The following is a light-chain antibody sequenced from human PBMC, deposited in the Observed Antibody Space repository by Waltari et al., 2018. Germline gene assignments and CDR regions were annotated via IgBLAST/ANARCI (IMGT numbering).Light chain of an antibody. Sequence: QSALTQPASVSGSPGQSITISCTGTSSDVGGFNYVSWYQQHPGKAPKLMIYYVSKRHSGVSNRFAASKAVNTASLTISGLQAEEEADYYCSSYTSSSTVVFGGGTKLTVL. V-gene: IGLV2-14*01. J-gene: IGLJ3*02. CDR1: SSDVGGFNY. CDR3: SSYTSSSTVV. CDR2: YVS.